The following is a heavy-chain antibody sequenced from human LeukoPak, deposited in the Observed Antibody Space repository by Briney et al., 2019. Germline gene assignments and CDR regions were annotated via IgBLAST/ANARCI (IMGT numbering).Heavy chain of an antibody. D-gene: IGHD2-15*01. J-gene: IGHJ4*02. CDR1: GYTFTRYY. CDR3: ARVHCSGGSCYGEVFDY. V-gene: IGHV1-46*01. Sequence: ASVKVSCKASGYTFTRYYMHWVRRAPGQGFEWMGIINPSDGSTSYAQKFQGRVTMTRDTSTSKVYMEVSSLTSEDTAVYYCARVHCSGGSCYGEVFDYWGQGTLVTVSS. CDR2: INPSDGST.